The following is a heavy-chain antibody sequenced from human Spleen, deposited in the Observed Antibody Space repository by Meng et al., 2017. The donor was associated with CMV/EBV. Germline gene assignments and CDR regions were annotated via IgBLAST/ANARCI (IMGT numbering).Heavy chain of an antibody. J-gene: IGHJ6*02. V-gene: IGHV3-23*01. Sequence: GGSLRLSCAASGFTFIAYSVNWVRQAPGQGLEWVSAISGSGGGTYYADSVKGRFTISRDNSKNTLYLQMSSLRAEDTAVYYCAKDLVVGTTAVYYYNGIDVWGQGTTVTVSS. CDR3: AKDLVVGTTAVYYYNGIDV. CDR2: ISGSGGGT. CDR1: GFTFIAYS. D-gene: IGHD1-26*01.